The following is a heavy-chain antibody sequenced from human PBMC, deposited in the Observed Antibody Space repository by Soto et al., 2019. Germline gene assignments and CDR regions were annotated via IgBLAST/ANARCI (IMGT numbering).Heavy chain of an antibody. CDR2: IIPIFATA. V-gene: IGHV1-69*12. J-gene: IGHJ6*02. CDR3: AQCLLGVNYYYGMDV. Sequence: QVQLVQSGAEVKKPGSSVKVSCKASVGPFSSYAINWVRQAPGQGLEWMGGIIPIFATADYAQKFQGRVTITADESTSTAYMELSSLRSEDTAVYYCAQCLLGVNYYYGMDVWGQGTTVTVS. CDR1: VGPFSSYA. D-gene: IGHD3-16*01.